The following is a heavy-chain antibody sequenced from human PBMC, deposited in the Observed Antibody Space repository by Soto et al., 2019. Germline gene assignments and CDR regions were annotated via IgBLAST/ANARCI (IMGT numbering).Heavy chain of an antibody. D-gene: IGHD1-7*01. Sequence: GGSLRLSCAASGFTFSDYYMSWIRQAPGKGLEWVSYISDSSSNTNYGDSVKGRFTISRDNAKNLLYLQMNSLRAEDTAVYYCAKGEGYKWNYEFVPWGQGTLVTVSS. V-gene: IGHV3-11*06. J-gene: IGHJ5*02. CDR1: GFTFSDYY. CDR3: AKGEGYKWNYEFVP. CDR2: ISDSSSNT.